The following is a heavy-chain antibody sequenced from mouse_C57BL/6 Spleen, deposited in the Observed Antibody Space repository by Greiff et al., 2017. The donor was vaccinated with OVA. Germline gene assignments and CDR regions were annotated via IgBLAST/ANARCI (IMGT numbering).Heavy chain of an antibody. CDR2: ISYDGSN. V-gene: IGHV3-6*01. D-gene: IGHD1-1*01. CDR1: GYSITSGYY. CDR3: AREAYYYGRDAMDY. J-gene: IGHJ4*01. Sequence: EVQLQESGPGLVKPSQSLSLTCSVTGYSITSGYYWNWIRQFPGNKLEWMGYISYDGSNNYNPSLKNRISITRDTSKNQFFLKLNSVTTEDTATYYCAREAYYYGRDAMDYWGQGTSVTVSS.